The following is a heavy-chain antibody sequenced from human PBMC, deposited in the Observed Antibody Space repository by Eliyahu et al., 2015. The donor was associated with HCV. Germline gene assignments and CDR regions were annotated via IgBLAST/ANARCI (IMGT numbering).Heavy chain of an antibody. V-gene: IGHV3-33*01. J-gene: IGHJ4*02. CDR1: GFXFSGCG. CDR2: IWYDGSNK. CDR3: ATHDFWSGRPHDY. D-gene: IGHD3-3*01. Sequence: QVQLVESGGGVVQPGRSLRLSCAASGFXFSGCGLHWVRQAPGKGLEGVAVIWYDGSNKYYADSVKGRFTISRDNSKNTLYLQMNSLRAEDTAVYYCATHDFWSGRPHDYWGQGTLVTVSS.